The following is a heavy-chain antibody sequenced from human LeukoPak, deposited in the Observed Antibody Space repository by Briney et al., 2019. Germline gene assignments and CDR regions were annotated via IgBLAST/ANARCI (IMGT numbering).Heavy chain of an antibody. D-gene: IGHD3-16*01. J-gene: IGHJ5*02. CDR1: GYVFTNYW. Sequence: HGESLKISCMASGYVFTNYWIGWVRQMPGKGLEWMAIIYPGDSDTRYGPSFQGQVTISADKSVATAYLQWNSLKASDTATYYCVRRGDDYSGSITWGPGTLVTVSS. V-gene: IGHV5-51*01. CDR3: VRRGDDYSGSIT. CDR2: IYPGDSDT.